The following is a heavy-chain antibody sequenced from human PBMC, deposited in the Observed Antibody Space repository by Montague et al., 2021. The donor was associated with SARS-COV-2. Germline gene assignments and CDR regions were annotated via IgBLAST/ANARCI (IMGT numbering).Heavy chain of an antibody. CDR1: GVSVSNSYYH. CDR2: IDYGGSL. J-gene: IGHJ4*02. Sequence: SETLSLTCTVSGVSVSNSYYHWSWIRQPPGKGLEWIGYIDYGGSLNYSPSLYSRVTISLDTSKNQLSLRLTSATAADTAVYYCATYRQGGSGRGYWGQGILVTVSS. V-gene: IGHV4-61*01. D-gene: IGHD3-10*01. CDR3: ATYRQGGSGRGY.